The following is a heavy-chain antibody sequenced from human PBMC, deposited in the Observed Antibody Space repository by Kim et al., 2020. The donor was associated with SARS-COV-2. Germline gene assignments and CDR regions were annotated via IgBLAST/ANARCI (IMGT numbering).Heavy chain of an antibody. CDR3: TRVPVLRYFDWLGDDAFDI. CDR1: GFTFGDYA. J-gene: IGHJ3*02. CDR2: IRSKAYGGTT. V-gene: IGHV3-49*03. Sequence: GGSLRLSCTASGFTFGDYAMSWFRQAPGKGLEWVGFIRSKAYGGTTEYAASVKGRFTISRDDSKSIAYLQMNSLKTEDTAVYYCTRVPVLRYFDWLGDDAFDIWGQGTLVTVSS. D-gene: IGHD3-9*01.